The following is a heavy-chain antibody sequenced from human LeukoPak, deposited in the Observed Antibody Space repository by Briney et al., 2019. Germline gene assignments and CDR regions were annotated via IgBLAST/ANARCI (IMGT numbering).Heavy chain of an antibody. Sequence: PSETLSLTCTVSGGSISSSSYYWGWIRQPPGKGLEWIGSIYYSGSTYYNPSLKSRVTISVDRSKNQFSLKLSSVTAADTAVYYCARGESCFPFDPWGQGTLVTVSS. CDR2: IYYSGST. CDR3: ARGESCFPFDP. D-gene: IGHD2-15*01. CDR1: GGSISSSSYY. V-gene: IGHV4-39*07. J-gene: IGHJ5*02.